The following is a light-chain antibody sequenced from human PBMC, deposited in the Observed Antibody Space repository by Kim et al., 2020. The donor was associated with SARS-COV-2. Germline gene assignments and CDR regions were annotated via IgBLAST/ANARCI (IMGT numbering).Light chain of an antibody. CDR2: ANN. V-gene: IGLV1-40*01. J-gene: IGLJ3*02. Sequence: PGQRVTLSCTGSSSNIGTGYGVHWYQQPPGAAPKLLLCANNNRPSGVPDRFSASRSGTSASLAITGLQAEDEAGYYCQSYDTSYWVFGGGTQLTVL. CDR1: SSNIGTGYG. CDR3: QSYDTSYWV.